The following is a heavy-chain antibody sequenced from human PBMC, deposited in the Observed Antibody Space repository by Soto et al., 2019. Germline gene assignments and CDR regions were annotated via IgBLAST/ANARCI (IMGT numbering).Heavy chain of an antibody. CDR2: INGDGSST. CDR1: GFTFSSYW. V-gene: IGHV3-74*01. D-gene: IGHD3-3*01. Sequence: PGGSLRLSCAASGFTFSSYWMHWVRQAPGKGLVWVSRINGDGSSTSYADSVKGRFTISRDNAKNTLYLQMNSLRAEDTAVYYCKRDAYHDFWSVYSRYHYYYMDVWCKAITVTVS. CDR3: KRDAYHDFWSVYSRYHYYYMDV. J-gene: IGHJ6*03.